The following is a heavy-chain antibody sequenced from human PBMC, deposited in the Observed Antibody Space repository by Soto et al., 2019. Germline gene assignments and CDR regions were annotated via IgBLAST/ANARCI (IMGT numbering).Heavy chain of an antibody. CDR1: GGSMTNSDYD. D-gene: IGHD3-3*01. Sequence: PSETLSLTCAVSGGSMTNSDYDWDWIRRPPGEGLEWIGYIYYGGGTYYNPSLKSRVTISVDTSKNQFSLKLSSVTAADTAVYYCARVKGLGSYDFWSGCRGGGSCYNWFDPWGQGTLVTVSS. J-gene: IGHJ5*02. CDR2: IYYGGGT. CDR3: ARVKGLGSYDFWSGCRGGGSCYNWFDP. V-gene: IGHV4-30-4*08.